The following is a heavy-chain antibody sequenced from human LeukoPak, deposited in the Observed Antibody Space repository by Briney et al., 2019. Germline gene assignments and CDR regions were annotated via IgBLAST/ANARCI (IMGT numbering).Heavy chain of an antibody. D-gene: IGHD2-2*01. V-gene: IGHV4-59*01. CDR3: ARDRCSSSSCHFDY. CDR2: IYYSGST. J-gene: IGHJ4*02. Sequence: PSETLSLTCTVSGDSISSYYWSWIRQPPGKGLEWIGYIYYSGSTNYNPSLKSRVTISVDTSKNQFSLKLSSVTAADTAVYYCARDRCSSSSCHFDYWGQGTLVTVSS. CDR1: GDSISSYY.